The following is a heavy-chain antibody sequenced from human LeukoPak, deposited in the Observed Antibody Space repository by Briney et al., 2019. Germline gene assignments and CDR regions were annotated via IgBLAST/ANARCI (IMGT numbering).Heavy chain of an antibody. CDR2: IIPIFGTA. Sequence: ASVKVSCKASGGTFSSYAISWVRQAPGQGLEWMGGIIPIFGTANYAQKFQGRVTITADESTSTAYMELSSLRSEDTAVHYCARAEGWLHRVGFFDNWGQGTMVTVSS. CDR1: GGTFSSYA. CDR3: ARAEGWLHRVGFFDN. V-gene: IGHV1-69*13. J-gene: IGHJ3*02. D-gene: IGHD5-24*01.